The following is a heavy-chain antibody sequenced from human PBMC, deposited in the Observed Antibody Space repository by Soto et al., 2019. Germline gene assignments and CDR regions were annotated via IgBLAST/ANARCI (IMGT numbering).Heavy chain of an antibody. Sequence: ASVKVSCKASGYTFTGYYMHWVRQAPGQGLEWMGWINPNSGGTNYAQKFQGRVTMTRDTSISTAYMELSRLRSDDTAVYYCARNYDSSDHSGGAAFDIWGQGTMVTVSS. V-gene: IGHV1-2*02. CDR3: ARNYDSSDHSGGAAFDI. CDR2: INPNSGGT. D-gene: IGHD3-22*01. CDR1: GYTFTGYY. J-gene: IGHJ3*02.